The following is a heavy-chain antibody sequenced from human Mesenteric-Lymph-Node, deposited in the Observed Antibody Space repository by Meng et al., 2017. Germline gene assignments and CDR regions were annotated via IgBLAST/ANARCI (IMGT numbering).Heavy chain of an antibody. CDR3: AKVGQWGFDY. CDR2: INSDGSST. Sequence: GESLKISCAASGFTFSSYWMHWVRQAPGKGLVWVSRINSDGSSTSYADSVKGRFTISRDNAKNTLYLQMNSLRAEDTAVYYCAKVGQWGFDYWGQGTLVTVSS. CDR1: GFTFSSYW. V-gene: IGHV3-74*01. D-gene: IGHD7-27*01. J-gene: IGHJ4*02.